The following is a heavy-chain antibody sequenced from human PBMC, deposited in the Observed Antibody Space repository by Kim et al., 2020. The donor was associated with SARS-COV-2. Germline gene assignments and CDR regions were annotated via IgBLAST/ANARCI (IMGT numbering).Heavy chain of an antibody. J-gene: IGHJ4*02. Sequence: SDSCLRTHYADSVKGRFTISRDNSRSTLFLQMNYLRAEDTAIYYCEASDYWGQGSLVTVSS. CDR2: SDSCLRT. V-gene: IGHV3-23*01. CDR3: EASDY.